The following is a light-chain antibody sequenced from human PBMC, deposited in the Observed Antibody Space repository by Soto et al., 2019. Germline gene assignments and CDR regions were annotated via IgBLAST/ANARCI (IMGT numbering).Light chain of an antibody. Sequence: DIQMTQSPSSLSASVGDRVTITCQASQDISKHFDASNLETGVPSRFSGSGSGTHFTFTISSLQPEDIAAYYCLQYDDLLTFGGGTNLEIK. CDR2: DAS. CDR1: QDISKH. J-gene: IGKJ4*01. V-gene: IGKV1-33*01. CDR3: LQYDDLLT.